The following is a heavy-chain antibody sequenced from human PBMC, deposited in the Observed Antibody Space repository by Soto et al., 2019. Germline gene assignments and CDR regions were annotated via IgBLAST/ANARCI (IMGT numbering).Heavy chain of an antibody. CDR2: INPGGSIT. CDR3: ARVPTGKYGVWNY. V-gene: IGHV3-74*01. Sequence: EEQLVESGGGLVQPGGSLRLSCAASGFTCSSYWMHWVRQAPGKGLVWVSRINPGGSITAYADSVKGRFTTSRDNAKNTLYLQMNRRGGDDTAVYYCARVPTGKYGVWNYWGQGTLVTVSS. J-gene: IGHJ4*02. CDR1: GFTCSSYW. D-gene: IGHD2-8*01.